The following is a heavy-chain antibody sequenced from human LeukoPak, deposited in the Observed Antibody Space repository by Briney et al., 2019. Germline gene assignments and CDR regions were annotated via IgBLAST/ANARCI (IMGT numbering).Heavy chain of an antibody. CDR1: GFTFSNYA. CDR3: AKDDAWVRYQD. CDR2: ISGSGDST. J-gene: IGHJ4*02. Sequence: GGSLRLSCAASGFTFSNYAMRWVRQAPGKGLEWVSGISGSGDSTYYADSVKGRFTISRDNSKNTLDLQMNSLRAEDTAVYYCAKDDAWVRYQDWGQGTLVTVSS. D-gene: IGHD5-12*01. V-gene: IGHV3-23*01.